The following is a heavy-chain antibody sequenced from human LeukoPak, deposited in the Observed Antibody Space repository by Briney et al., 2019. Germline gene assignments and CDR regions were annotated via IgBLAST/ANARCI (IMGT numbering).Heavy chain of an antibody. CDR2: FSATDGSA. D-gene: IGHD6-13*01. Sequence: GGSLRLSCAASGFTVGSYGVTWFGKAPGKGLDWVSAFSATDGSAQYAESVKGRFTISRDNSKNSLYLQMNSLRDEDTAVYYCAKARIAAAGTGAFDVWGQGTMVTVSS. J-gene: IGHJ3*01. CDR1: GFTVGSYG. V-gene: IGHV3-23*01. CDR3: AKARIAAAGTGAFDV.